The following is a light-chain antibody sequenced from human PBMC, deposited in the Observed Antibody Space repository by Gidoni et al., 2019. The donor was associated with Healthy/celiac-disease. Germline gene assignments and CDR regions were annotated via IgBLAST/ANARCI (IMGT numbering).Light chain of an antibody. V-gene: IGLV3-1*01. J-gene: IGLJ2*01. CDR3: QAWDSSTVV. CDR1: KLGDKY. Sequence: SYELTQPPSVSVSPGQTASITCSGYKLGDKYACWYQQKPGQSPVLVIYQGSKRPSGIPERFSGSNSGNTATLTISGTQAMDEADYYCQAWDSSTVVFGGGTKLTVL. CDR2: QGS.